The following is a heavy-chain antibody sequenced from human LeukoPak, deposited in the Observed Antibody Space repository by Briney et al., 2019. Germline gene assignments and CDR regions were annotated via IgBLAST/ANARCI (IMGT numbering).Heavy chain of an antibody. J-gene: IGHJ4*02. CDR2: INAGNGNT. V-gene: IGHV1-3*01. D-gene: IGHD3-10*01. CDR1: GYTFTSYA. Sequence: GASVKVSCKASGYTFTSYAMHWVRQAPGQRLEWMGWINAGNGNTKYSQKFQGRVTITRDTSASTAYMELSSLRSEDTAVYYCAREALSMLWFGELSKGFDYWGQGTLVTVSS. CDR3: AREALSMLWFGELSKGFDY.